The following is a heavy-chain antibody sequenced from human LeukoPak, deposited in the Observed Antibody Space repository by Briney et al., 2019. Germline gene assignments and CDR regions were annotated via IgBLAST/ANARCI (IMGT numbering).Heavy chain of an antibody. CDR1: GFTFSSYA. Sequence: GGSLRLSCAASGFTFSSYAMSWVRQAPGKGLEWVSAISGSGGSAYYADSVKGRFTISRDNSKNTLYLQMNSLRAEDTAVYYCAKDLGRPPRVGGIVGRESRGVRHFDYWGQGNLVTVSS. D-gene: IGHD3-22*01. CDR3: AKDLGRPPRVGGIVGRESRGVRHFDY. V-gene: IGHV3-23*01. J-gene: IGHJ4*02. CDR2: ISGSGGSA.